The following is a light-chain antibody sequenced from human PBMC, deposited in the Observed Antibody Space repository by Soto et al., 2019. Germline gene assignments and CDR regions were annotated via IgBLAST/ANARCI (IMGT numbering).Light chain of an antibody. CDR3: QQYGSSPYT. J-gene: IGKJ2*01. Sequence: EIVLTQSPGTLSLSPGERATFSCRASQSVSSSYLAWYQQKPGQAPRLLIYGATNRATAIPDRFSGSGSGTDFTLTISRLEPEDFAVYYCQQYGSSPYTFGQGTKLDIK. CDR1: QSVSSSY. V-gene: IGKV3-20*01. CDR2: GAT.